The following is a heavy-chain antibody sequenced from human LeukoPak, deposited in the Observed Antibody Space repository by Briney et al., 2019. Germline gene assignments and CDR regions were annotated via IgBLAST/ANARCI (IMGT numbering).Heavy chain of an antibody. D-gene: IGHD3-3*01. CDR3: ARDRAWNYFDY. Sequence: GGSLRLSCAPSGFTFGRHGMHWVGQAPAKGLEWVAIISNDGSRKYYAHSVEGRFTISRDNFKNTLYLQMDSLRAEDTAVYYCARDRAWNYFDYWGQGTLVTVSS. CDR1: GFTFGRHG. J-gene: IGHJ4*02. V-gene: IGHV3-30*03. CDR2: ISNDGSRK.